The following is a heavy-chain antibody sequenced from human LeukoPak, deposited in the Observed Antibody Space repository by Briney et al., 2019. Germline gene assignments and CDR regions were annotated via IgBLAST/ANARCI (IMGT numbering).Heavy chain of an antibody. CDR1: GYSFTSYW. CDR2: IYPGDSDT. V-gene: IGHV5-51*01. J-gene: IGHJ4*02. CDR3: ARLAYCGGDCYSASPDY. D-gene: IGHD2-21*02. Sequence: GESLKISCKGSGYSFTSYWIGWVRQMPGKGLEWMGIIYPGDSDTRYSPSFQGQVTILADKSISTAYLQWSSLKASDTAMYYCARLAYCGGDCYSASPDYWGQGTLVTVSS.